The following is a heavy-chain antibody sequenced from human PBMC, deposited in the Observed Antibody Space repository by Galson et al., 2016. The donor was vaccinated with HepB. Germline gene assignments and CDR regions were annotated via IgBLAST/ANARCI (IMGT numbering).Heavy chain of an antibody. D-gene: IGHD1-1*01. CDR2: ISWNGRSI. CDR3: ARVRPLAGYGMDL. Sequence: SLRLSCAASGFTFDDYAMHWVRQAPGKGLEWVSSISWNGRSIAYADSVKGRFTISRDNAKSSLYLQMNSLRASDSAIYYCARVRPLAGYGMDLWGQGTTVTVSS. CDR1: GFTFDDYA. J-gene: IGHJ6*02. V-gene: IGHV3-9*01.